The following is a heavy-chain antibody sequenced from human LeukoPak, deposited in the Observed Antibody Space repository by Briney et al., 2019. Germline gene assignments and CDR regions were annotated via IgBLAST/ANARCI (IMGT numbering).Heavy chain of an antibody. J-gene: IGHJ5*02. CDR2: INHSGST. Sequence: SETLSLTCAVYGGSFSGYYWSWIRQPPGKGLEWIGEINHSGSTNYNPSLKSRVTISVDPSKNQFSLKLSSVTAADTAVYYCARGRYDFWSGYYGWFDPWGQGTLVIVSS. CDR1: GGSFSGYY. CDR3: ARGRYDFWSGYYGWFDP. V-gene: IGHV4-34*01. D-gene: IGHD3-3*01.